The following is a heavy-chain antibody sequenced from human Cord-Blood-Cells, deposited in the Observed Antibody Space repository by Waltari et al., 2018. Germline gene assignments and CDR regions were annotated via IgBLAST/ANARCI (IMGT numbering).Heavy chain of an antibody. D-gene: IGHD6-13*01. CDR1: GGSFSGYY. V-gene: IGHV4-34*01. Sequence: QVQLQQWGAGLLKPSETLSPTCAVYGGSFSGYYWSWIRQPPGKGLEWIGEINHSGSTNYNPSLKSRVTISVDTSKNQFSLKLSSVTAADTAVYYCARGNRAAAFDYWGQGTLVTVSS. CDR2: INHSGST. CDR3: ARGNRAAAFDY. J-gene: IGHJ4*02.